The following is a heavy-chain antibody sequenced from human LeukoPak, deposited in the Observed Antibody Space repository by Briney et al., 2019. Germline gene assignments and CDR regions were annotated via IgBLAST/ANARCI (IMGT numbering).Heavy chain of an antibody. CDR2: IYPGDSDT. CDR1: GYGFTTYW. J-gene: IGHJ6*03. D-gene: IGHD2-2*01. V-gene: IGHV5-51*01. Sequence: GGALKISCKGSGYGFTTYWIVWGRQMPGEGLEGRGIIYPGDSDTRYSPSFQDQVTISADKSISTAYLQWSSLKASDTAMYYCARVDIVVVPAATYYYMDVWGKGTTVTISS. CDR3: ARVDIVVVPAATYYYMDV.